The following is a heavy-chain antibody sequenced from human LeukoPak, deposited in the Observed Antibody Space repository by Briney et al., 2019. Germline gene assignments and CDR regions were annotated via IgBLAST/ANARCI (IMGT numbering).Heavy chain of an antibody. Sequence: GASVKVSCKASGYTFTCYYMHWVRQAPGQGLEWMGWINPNSGRTNYAQKFQGRVTMTRETSISTAYMELSRLRSDDTAVYYCARARRITMLVVANNWFDPWGQGTMVTVSS. CDR3: ARARRITMLVVANNWFDP. V-gene: IGHV1-2*02. D-gene: IGHD3-22*01. CDR1: GYTFTCYY. CDR2: INPNSGRT. J-gene: IGHJ5*02.